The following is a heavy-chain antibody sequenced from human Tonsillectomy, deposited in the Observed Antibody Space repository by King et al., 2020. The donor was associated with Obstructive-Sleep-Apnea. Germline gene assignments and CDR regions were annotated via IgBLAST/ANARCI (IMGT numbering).Heavy chain of an antibody. Sequence: QLVQSGAEVKKPGASVKVSCKASGYTFTGYYIHWVRQAPGQGLEWLGWINPHSGGTDDAQKVQAWVTMTRETSIRTAYMERSSLRSDDTAVYYCAREYYGSGSHRKHMDVWGQGTTVTVSS. CDR1: GYTFTGYY. CDR3: AREYYGSGSHRKHMDV. CDR2: INPHSGGT. D-gene: IGHD3-10*01. V-gene: IGHV1-2*04. J-gene: IGHJ6*02.